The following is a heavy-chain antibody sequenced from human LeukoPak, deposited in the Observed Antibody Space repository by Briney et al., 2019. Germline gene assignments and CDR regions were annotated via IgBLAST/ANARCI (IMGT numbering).Heavy chain of an antibody. Sequence: GGSLRLSCAASGFTFSSYWMGWVRQAPGNGPEWVADIKEDESEKNYVDSVKGRFTVSRDSAKNALYLQMNSLRAEDTAVYYCARVGSGSSYRPFDNWGQGTLVTVSS. CDR1: GFTFSSYW. CDR2: IKEDESEK. V-gene: IGHV3-7*01. J-gene: IGHJ4*02. CDR3: ARVGSGSSYRPFDN. D-gene: IGHD3-10*01.